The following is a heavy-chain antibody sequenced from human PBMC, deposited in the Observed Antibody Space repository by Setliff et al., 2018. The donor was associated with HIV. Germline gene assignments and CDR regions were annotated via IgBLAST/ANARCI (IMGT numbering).Heavy chain of an antibody. CDR3: ARLRITMIMMLNYFDY. D-gene: IGHD3-22*01. J-gene: IGHJ4*02. Sequence: PSETLSLTCTVSGGSISSGSYYWSWIRQPAGKGLEWIGRIYTSGSTNYNPSLKSRVTISLDTSKNQFSLNLRSVTAADTAVYFCARLRITMIMMLNYFDYWGQGTLVTVSS. CDR2: IYTSGST. CDR1: GGSISSGSYY. V-gene: IGHV4-61*02.